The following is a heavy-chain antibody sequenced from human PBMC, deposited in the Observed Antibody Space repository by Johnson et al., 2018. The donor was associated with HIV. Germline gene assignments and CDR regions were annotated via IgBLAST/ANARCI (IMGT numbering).Heavy chain of an antibody. J-gene: IGHJ3*02. V-gene: IGHV3-30-3*01. Sequence: QVQLVESGGDVVQPGRSLRLSCTASGFTFSSYALHWVRQAPGKGLEWVAVLSYDGSNKFYADSVKGRFTISRDNSKNTLYLQMNSLRTEDTAMYYCARERGYFGNPAFDIWGQGTMLTVSS. D-gene: IGHD4-23*01. CDR2: LSYDGSNK. CDR1: GFTFSSYA. CDR3: ARERGYFGNPAFDI.